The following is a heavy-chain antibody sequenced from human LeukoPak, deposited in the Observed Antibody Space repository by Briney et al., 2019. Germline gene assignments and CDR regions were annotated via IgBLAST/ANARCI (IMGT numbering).Heavy chain of an antibody. CDR2: ISGSGGST. Sequence: PGGSLRLSCAASGFTFSSYAMSWVRQAPGKGLEWVSAISGSGGSTYYADSVKGRFTISRDNSKNTLYLQMNSLRAEDTAVYYCAKDYGFGEFLYYYYGMDVWGQGTTVTVSS. V-gene: IGHV3-23*01. CDR1: GFTFSSYA. D-gene: IGHD3-10*01. J-gene: IGHJ6*02. CDR3: AKDYGFGEFLYYYYGMDV.